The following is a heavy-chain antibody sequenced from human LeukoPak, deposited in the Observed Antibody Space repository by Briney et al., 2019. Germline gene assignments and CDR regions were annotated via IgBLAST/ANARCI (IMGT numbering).Heavy chain of an antibody. CDR3: ARDRLYYYGSGSYSSF. CDR1: GFTFSSYS. Sequence: GGSLRLPCAASGFTFSSYSMNWVRQAPGKGLEWVSSISSSSSYIYYADSVKGRFTISRDNAKNSLYLQMNSLGAEDTAVYYCARDRLYYYGSGSYSSFWGQGTLVTVSS. J-gene: IGHJ4*02. CDR2: ISSSSSYI. D-gene: IGHD3-10*01. V-gene: IGHV3-21*01.